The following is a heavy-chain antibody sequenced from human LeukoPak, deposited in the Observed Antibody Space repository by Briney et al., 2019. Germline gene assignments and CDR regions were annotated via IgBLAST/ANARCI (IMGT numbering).Heavy chain of an antibody. CDR1: GGSFSGYY. CDR3: ASMSGYSYGYNWFDP. J-gene: IGHJ5*02. Sequence: SETLSLTCAVYGGSFSGYYWSRIRQPPGKGLEWIGEINHSGSTNYNPSLKSRVTISVDTSKNQFSLKLSSVTAADTAVYYCASMSGYSYGYNWFDPWGQGTLVTVSS. CDR2: INHSGST. D-gene: IGHD5-18*01. V-gene: IGHV4-34*01.